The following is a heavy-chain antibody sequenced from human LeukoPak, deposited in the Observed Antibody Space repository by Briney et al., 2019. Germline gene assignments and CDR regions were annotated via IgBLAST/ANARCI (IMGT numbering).Heavy chain of an antibody. CDR1: GGSVSTSSYY. CDR3: ARQPSLSYCSGGTCWFDT. J-gene: IGHJ5*02. D-gene: IGHD2-15*01. V-gene: IGHV4-39*01. CDR2: MFYSGTT. Sequence: SETLPLTCTVSGGSVSTSSYYWGWVRQPPGEGLEWIGSMFYSGTTYYNPSLKSRVTISVDTSRNQFSLRLGSVTAADTAVYYCARQPSLSYCSGGTCWFDTWGQGILVTVSS.